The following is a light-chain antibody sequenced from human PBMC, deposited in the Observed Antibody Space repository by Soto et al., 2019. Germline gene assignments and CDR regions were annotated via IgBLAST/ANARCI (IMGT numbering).Light chain of an antibody. CDR2: DIL. J-gene: IGKJ4*01. CDR1: QSVGSD. CDR3: QQYNSWPLT. Sequence: ATLSVSPGERATLSCRASQSVGSDLACYQQKPGQAPRLVIYDILTRATGVPTRISGSGSGTEFTLTISSLQSEDFAVYYCQQYNSWPLTFGGGTKVDIK. V-gene: IGKV3D-15*01.